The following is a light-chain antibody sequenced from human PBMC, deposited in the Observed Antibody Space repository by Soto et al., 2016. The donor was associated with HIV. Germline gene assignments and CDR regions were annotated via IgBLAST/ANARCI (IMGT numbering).Light chain of an antibody. Sequence: DIQMTQSPSSLSASVGDRVTITCRASQGISNYLAWYQQKAGKSPKLFISAASTLESGVPSRFRGSGSGTDFTLTITSLQPEDVATYYCQKYNGAPALTFGGGTKVEIK. CDR3: QKYNGAPALT. V-gene: IGKV1-27*01. J-gene: IGKJ4*01. CDR2: AAS. CDR1: QGISNY.